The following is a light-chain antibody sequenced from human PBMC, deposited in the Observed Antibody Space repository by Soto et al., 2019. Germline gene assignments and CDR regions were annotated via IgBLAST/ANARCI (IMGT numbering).Light chain of an antibody. V-gene: IGKV3-20*01. CDR3: QQYGSSPFT. CDR2: GAS. CDR1: QSVTSNY. J-gene: IGKJ3*01. Sequence: EIVLNMSPCTLSLKQGERATLSCRASQSVTSNYLAWYQQKPGQAPRLLIFGASIRDTGILDRFSGSGSGTDFPLTISRLEPEDFAVYYCQQYGSSPFTFCPGGNVDTK.